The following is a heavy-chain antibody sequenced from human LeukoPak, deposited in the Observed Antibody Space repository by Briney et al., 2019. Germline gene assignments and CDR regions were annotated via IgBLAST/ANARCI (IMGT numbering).Heavy chain of an antibody. CDR1: GFTFTNYA. Sequence: GGSLRLSCAASGFTFTNYAMSWVRQAPGKGLEWVSFIYSGGNTHYSDSVKGRFTISRDNSKNTLYLQMNSLRADDTAVYYCARRAGEYSHPYDYWGQGTLVTVSS. D-gene: IGHD4-17*01. V-gene: IGHV3-23*05. J-gene: IGHJ4*02. CDR2: IYSGGNT. CDR3: ARRAGEYSHPYDY.